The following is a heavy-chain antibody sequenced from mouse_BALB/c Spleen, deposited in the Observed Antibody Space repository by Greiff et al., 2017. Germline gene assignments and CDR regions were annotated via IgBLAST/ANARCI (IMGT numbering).Heavy chain of an antibody. CDR2: ISYSGST. Sequence: VQLKQSGPSLVKPSQTLSLTCSVTGDSITSGYWNWIRKFPGNKLEYMGYISYSGSTYYNPSLKSRISITRDTSKNQYYLQLNSVTTEDTATYYCARRGNLYYYAMDYWGQGTSVTVSS. V-gene: IGHV3-8*02. CDR1: GDSITSGY. CDR3: ARRGNLYYYAMDY. D-gene: IGHD2-1*01. J-gene: IGHJ4*01.